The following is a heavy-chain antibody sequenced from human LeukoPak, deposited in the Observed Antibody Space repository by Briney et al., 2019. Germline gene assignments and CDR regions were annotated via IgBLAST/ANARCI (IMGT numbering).Heavy chain of an antibody. Sequence: SETLSLTCAVYGGSFSGYYWSWIRQPPGKGLEWIGEINHSGSTNYNPSLKSRVTISVDTSKNQFSLKLSSVTAADTAVYYCARDIPSTGAFDIWGQGTMVTVSS. V-gene: IGHV4-34*01. CDR1: GGSFSGYY. D-gene: IGHD2-21*01. CDR3: ARDIPSTGAFDI. CDR2: INHSGST. J-gene: IGHJ3*02.